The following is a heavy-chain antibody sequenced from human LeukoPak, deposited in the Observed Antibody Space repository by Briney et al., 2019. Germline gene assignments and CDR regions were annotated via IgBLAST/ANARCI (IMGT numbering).Heavy chain of an antibody. Sequence: ASVKVSCKASGYTFTSYGISWVRQAPGQGLEWMGWISAYNGNTNYAQKLQGRVTMTTDTSTSTAYMELRSLRSDDTAVYYCARLLGYCSGGSCPNWFDPWGQGTLVTVSS. D-gene: IGHD2-15*01. CDR3: ARLLGYCSGGSCPNWFDP. CDR1: GYTFTSYG. CDR2: ISAYNGNT. V-gene: IGHV1-18*01. J-gene: IGHJ5*02.